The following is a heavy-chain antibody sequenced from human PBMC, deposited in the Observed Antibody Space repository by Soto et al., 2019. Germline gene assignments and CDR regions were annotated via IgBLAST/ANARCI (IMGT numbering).Heavy chain of an antibody. V-gene: IGHV1-69*01. CDR1: GGTFSSYA. CDR3: ARDYGHDCSGGRCDFYF. CDR2: ITPIFGTA. D-gene: IGHD2-15*01. J-gene: IGHJ4*02. Sequence: QVQLVQSGAEVKKPGSSVKVSCKASGGTFSSYAISWVRQAPGQGLEWMGGITPIFGTANYAQKFQGRVTINADESTNTAHMELSSLRSEDTAVYYCARDYGHDCSGGRCDFYFWGQGTLVTVSS.